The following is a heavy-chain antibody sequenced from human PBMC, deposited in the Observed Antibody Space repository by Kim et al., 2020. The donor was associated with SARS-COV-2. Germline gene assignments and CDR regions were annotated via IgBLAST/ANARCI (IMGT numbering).Heavy chain of an antibody. J-gene: IGHJ4*02. CDR1: GGSISSSSYY. CDR2: IYYSGST. CDR3: ATRGWNDPFDY. Sequence: SETLSLTCTVSGGSISSSSYYWGWIRQPPGKGLEWIGSIYYSGSTYYNPSLKSRVTISVDTSKNQFSLKLSSVTAADTAVYYCATRGWNDPFDYWGQGTLVTVSS. V-gene: IGHV4-39*01. D-gene: IGHD1-1*01.